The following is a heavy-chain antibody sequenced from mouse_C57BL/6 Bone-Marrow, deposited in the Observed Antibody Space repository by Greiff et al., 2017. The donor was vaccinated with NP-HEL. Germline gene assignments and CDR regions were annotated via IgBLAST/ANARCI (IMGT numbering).Heavy chain of an antibody. CDR2: IDPEDGET. J-gene: IGHJ4*01. CDR3: ARLGRWYAMDY. V-gene: IGHV14-2*01. D-gene: IGHD1-1*01. Sequence: VQLQQPGAELVKPGASVKLSCTASGFNIKDYYMHWVKQRTEQGLEWIGRIDPEDGETKYAPKFKGKATITADTSSNTAYLQLSSLASEDTAFYDCARLGRWYAMDYWGQGTSVTVSS. CDR1: GFNIKDYY.